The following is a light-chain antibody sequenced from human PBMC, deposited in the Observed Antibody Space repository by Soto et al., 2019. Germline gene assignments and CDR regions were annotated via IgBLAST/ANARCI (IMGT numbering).Light chain of an antibody. V-gene: IGLV2-14*01. Sequence: QSALTQPASVSGSPGQSITISCTGNSSDIGDYNYVSWFQQHPGKAPKLIIFEVTNRPSGFSNRFSASNSTNTASLTSSGRQVEDEADYYCSAYTTTSTLGVFGGGTKLTVL. CDR2: EVT. CDR1: SSDIGDYNY. J-gene: IGLJ2*01. CDR3: SAYTTTSTLGV.